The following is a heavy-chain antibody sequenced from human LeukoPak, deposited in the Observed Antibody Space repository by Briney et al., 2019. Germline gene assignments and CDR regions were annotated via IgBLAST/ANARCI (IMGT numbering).Heavy chain of an antibody. Sequence: ASVKVSCKASGYTFTGYYMRWVRQAPGQGLEWMGWINPNSGGTNYAQKFQGRVTMTTDTSTSTAYMELRSLRSDDTAVYYCARNRELVSPLWFGELLLSSDYWGQGTLVTVSS. CDR1: GYTFTGYY. V-gene: IGHV1-2*02. CDR3: ARNRELVSPLWFGELLLSSDY. J-gene: IGHJ4*02. D-gene: IGHD3-10*01. CDR2: INPNSGGT.